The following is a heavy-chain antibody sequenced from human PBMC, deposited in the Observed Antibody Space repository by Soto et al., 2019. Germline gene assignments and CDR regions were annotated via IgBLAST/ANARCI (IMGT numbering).Heavy chain of an antibody. D-gene: IGHD6-19*01. CDR1: GFTFSSYW. J-gene: IGHJ6*02. V-gene: IGHV3-74*01. CDR2: INSDGSST. Sequence: GGSLRLSCAASGFTFSSYWMHWVRQAPGKGLVWVSRINSDGSSTSYADSVKGRFTISRDNAKNTLYLQMNSLRAEDTAVYYCARGAIAVAGIMRYYSYGMDVSGPGTTVTVSS. CDR3: ARGAIAVAGIMRYYSYGMDV.